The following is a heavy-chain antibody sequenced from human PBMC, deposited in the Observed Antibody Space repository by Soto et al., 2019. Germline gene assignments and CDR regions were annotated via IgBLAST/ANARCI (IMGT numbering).Heavy chain of an antibody. V-gene: IGHV1-46*01. CDR3: ARDLAAGDL. D-gene: IGHD6-13*01. CDR1: GDTFINYY. Sequence: QEQLVQSGAEVKEPGASVKVSCKASGDTFINYYIHCLRHAPGQGLEWMAIINPMGGSTNYAQEFQGRGTLTSDTSTSTVYMELSSLIFEDTALFYCARDLAAGDLWGKGTLVTVSS. CDR2: INPMGGST. J-gene: IGHJ5*02.